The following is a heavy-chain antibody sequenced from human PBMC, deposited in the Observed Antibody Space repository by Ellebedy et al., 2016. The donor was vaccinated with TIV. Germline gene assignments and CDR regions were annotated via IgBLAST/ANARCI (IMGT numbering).Heavy chain of an antibody. CDR3: ARGFRYGSGRWPLDY. CDR1: GYTFTSYG. Sequence: AASVKVSCKASGYTFTSYGISWVRQAPGQGLEWMGWISAYNGNTNYAQKLQGRVTMTIDTFTGTGYMELRNLRSDDTAVYYCARGFRYGSGRWPLDYWGQGTQVTVSS. D-gene: IGHD4-23*01. J-gene: IGHJ4*02. CDR2: ISAYNGNT. V-gene: IGHV1-18*01.